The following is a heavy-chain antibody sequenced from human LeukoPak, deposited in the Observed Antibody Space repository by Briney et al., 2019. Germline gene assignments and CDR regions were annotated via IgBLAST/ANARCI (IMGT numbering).Heavy chain of an antibody. Sequence: ASVKVSCKASGGTFSSYAISWVRQAPGQGLEWMGGIIPIFGTANYAQKFQGRVTITADESTSTAYMELSSLRSEDTAVYYCARLSNYYDSSGYSSFDYWGQGTLVTVS. CDR1: GGTFSSYA. J-gene: IGHJ4*02. D-gene: IGHD3-22*01. V-gene: IGHV1-69*13. CDR2: IIPIFGTA. CDR3: ARLSNYYDSSGYSSFDY.